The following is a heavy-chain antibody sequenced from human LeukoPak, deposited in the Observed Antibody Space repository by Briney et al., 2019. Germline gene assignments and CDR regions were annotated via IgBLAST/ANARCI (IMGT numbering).Heavy chain of an antibody. CDR2: ISSASSYI. CDR1: GFTFSNAW. Sequence: PGGSLRLSCAASGFTFSNAWMSWVRQAPGRGLEWVSSISSASSYIYYADSVKGRFIISRDNGKNSLYLQMNSLRVEDTAVYYCARSLGAVAGTPGYWGQGTLVTVSS. D-gene: IGHD6-19*01. CDR3: ARSLGAVAGTPGY. V-gene: IGHV3-21*01. J-gene: IGHJ4*02.